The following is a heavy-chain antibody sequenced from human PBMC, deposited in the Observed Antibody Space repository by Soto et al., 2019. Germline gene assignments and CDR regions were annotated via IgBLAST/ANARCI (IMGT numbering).Heavy chain of an antibody. CDR2: IKSKTDGGTT. Sequence: GGSLRLSCAASGFTFSNAWMNWVRQAPGKGLEWVGRIKSKTDGGTTDYAAPVKGRFTISRDDSKNTLYLQMNSLKTEDTAVYYCTSIAARPKYYFDYWGQGTLVTVSS. CDR1: GFTFSNAW. V-gene: IGHV3-15*07. J-gene: IGHJ4*02. CDR3: TSIAARPKYYFDY. D-gene: IGHD6-6*01.